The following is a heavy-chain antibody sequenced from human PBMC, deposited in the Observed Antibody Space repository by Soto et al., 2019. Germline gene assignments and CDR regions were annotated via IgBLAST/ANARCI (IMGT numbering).Heavy chain of an antibody. V-gene: IGHV4-59*11. J-gene: IGHJ4*02. CDR3: ARGTYEPDF. Sequence: SETLSLTCTVSGVSISPHYWSWIRQPPGKGLEWIGYINHSGTTTSYNSSLKSRATISIDTSKKQFSLNLGSVSAADTAVYFCARGTYEPDFWGQGVLVTVSS. CDR1: GVSISPHY. CDR2: INHSGTTT. D-gene: IGHD3-22*01.